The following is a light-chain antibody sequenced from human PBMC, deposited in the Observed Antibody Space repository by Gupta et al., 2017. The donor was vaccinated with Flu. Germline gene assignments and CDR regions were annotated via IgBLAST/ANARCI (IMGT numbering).Light chain of an antibody. CDR1: ISDIGDYSY. CDR3: ASDTSSVTLV. J-gene: IGLJ2*01. CDR2: DVT. V-gene: IGLV2-14*03. Sequence: SITISCTGTISDIGDYSYVSWYQQYPGKAHKLMIYDVTNRPSGVSHRFSGSKSGNTASLSISGLQAEDEADYYCASDTSSVTLVIGGGTKLTVL.